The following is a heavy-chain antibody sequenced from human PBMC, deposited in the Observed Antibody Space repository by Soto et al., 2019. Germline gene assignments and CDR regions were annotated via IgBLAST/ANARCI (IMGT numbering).Heavy chain of an antibody. D-gene: IGHD3-10*01. CDR3: ARDYRGVTAYYYYYMDV. CDR2: IKQDGSEK. Sequence: PGGSLRLSCAASGFTFSGYWMSWVRQAPGKGLEWVANIKQDGSEKYYVDSVKGRFTISRDNAKNSLYLQMNSLRAEDTAVYYCARDYRGVTAYYYYYMDVWGKGTTVTVSS. V-gene: IGHV3-7*01. CDR1: GFTFSGYW. J-gene: IGHJ6*03.